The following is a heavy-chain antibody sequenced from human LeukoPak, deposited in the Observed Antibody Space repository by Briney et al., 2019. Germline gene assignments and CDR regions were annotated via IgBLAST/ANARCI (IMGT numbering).Heavy chain of an antibody. CDR1: GFTFSSYG. CDR3: ARGNYGSGSYYQNNWFDP. D-gene: IGHD3-10*01. CDR2: IWYDGSNK. V-gene: IGHV3-33*01. J-gene: IGHJ5*02. Sequence: GGSLRLSCAASGFTFSSYGMHWVHQAPGKGLEWVAVIWYDGSNKYYADSVKGRFTISRDNSKNTLYLQMNSLRAEDTAVYYCARGNYGSGSYYQNNWFDPWGQGTLVTVFS.